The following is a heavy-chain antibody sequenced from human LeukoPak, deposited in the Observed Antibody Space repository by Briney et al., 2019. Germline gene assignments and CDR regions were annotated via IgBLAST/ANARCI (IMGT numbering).Heavy chain of an antibody. V-gene: IGHV4-39*07. CDR1: GGSISSSSYY. CDR2: IYYSGST. D-gene: IGHD3-10*01. Sequence: SETLSLTCTVSGGSISSSSYYWGWIRQPPGKGLEWIGSIYYSGSTYYNPSLKSRVTISVDKSKNQFSLKLSSVTAADTAVYYCARDGYITMVRGVMVDWGQGTLVTVSS. CDR3: ARDGYITMVRGVMVD. J-gene: IGHJ4*02.